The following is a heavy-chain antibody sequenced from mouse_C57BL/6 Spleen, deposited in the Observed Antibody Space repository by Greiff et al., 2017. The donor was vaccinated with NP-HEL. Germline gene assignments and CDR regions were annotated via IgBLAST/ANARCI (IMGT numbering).Heavy chain of an antibody. J-gene: IGHJ1*03. CDR2: IYPGDGDP. Sequence: VKLMESGPELVKPGASVKISCKASGYAFSSSWMNWVKQRPGRGLEWIGRIYPGDGDPNYNGKFKGKATLTADKSSSTAYMQLSSLTSEDSAVYFCARHDYFWYFDVWGTGTTVTVSS. D-gene: IGHD2-4*01. CDR1: GYAFSSSW. CDR3: ARHDYFWYFDV. V-gene: IGHV1-82*01.